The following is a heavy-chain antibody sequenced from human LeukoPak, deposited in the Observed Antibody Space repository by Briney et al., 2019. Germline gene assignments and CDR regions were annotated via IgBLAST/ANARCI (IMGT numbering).Heavy chain of an antibody. Sequence: PSETLSLTCTVSGASVSSYYWNWIRQPAGKGLEWIGRIYNGGITDYNPSLEGRVTISLDRSKNQFSLKLTSVTAADTAVYYCAKSISMDFEYWGQGTLVTASS. CDR2: IYNGGIT. D-gene: IGHD2/OR15-2a*01. J-gene: IGHJ4*02. V-gene: IGHV4-4*07. CDR3: AKSISMDFEY. CDR1: GASVSSYY.